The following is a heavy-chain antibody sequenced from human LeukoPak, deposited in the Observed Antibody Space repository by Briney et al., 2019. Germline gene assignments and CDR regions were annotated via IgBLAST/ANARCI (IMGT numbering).Heavy chain of an antibody. V-gene: IGHV4-39*01. CDR3: ARLALYDSSGYYLFDY. CDR2: IYYSGST. Sequence: RASETLSLTCTVSGGSISSSSYYWGWIRQPPGKGLEWIGSIYYSGSTYYNPSLKSRVTISVDTSKNQFSLKLSSVTAADTAVYYCARLALYDSSGYYLFDYWGQGTLVTVSS. CDR1: GGSISSSSYY. J-gene: IGHJ4*02. D-gene: IGHD3-22*01.